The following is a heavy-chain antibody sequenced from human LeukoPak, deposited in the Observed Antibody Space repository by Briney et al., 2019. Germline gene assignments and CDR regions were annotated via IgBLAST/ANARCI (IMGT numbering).Heavy chain of an antibody. CDR3: ARVEEGYGSGRRENYYYYYMDV. J-gene: IGHJ6*03. CDR1: GGSISNYY. Sequence: PSETLSLTCTVPGGSISNYYWSWIRQPPGKGLEWIGYIHYSGSTNYNPSLKSRVTISVDTSKNQFSLKLNSVTAADTAVYYCARVEEGYGSGRRENYYYYYMDVWSKGTTVTISS. V-gene: IGHV4-59*01. D-gene: IGHD3-10*01. CDR2: IHYSGST.